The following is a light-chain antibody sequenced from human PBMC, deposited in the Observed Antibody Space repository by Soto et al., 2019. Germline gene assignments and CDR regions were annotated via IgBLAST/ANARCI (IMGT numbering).Light chain of an antibody. V-gene: IGKV1-39*01. Sequence: DIQMTQSPSTLSGSVGDRVTITCRASQSISNSLNWYQQKPGRAPKLLIYAASSLQSGVPSRFSGSGSGTDFILTISSLQPEDFATYYCQQSYSTPRDFGQGTRLEI. J-gene: IGKJ5*01. CDR2: AAS. CDR3: QQSYSTPRD. CDR1: QSISNS.